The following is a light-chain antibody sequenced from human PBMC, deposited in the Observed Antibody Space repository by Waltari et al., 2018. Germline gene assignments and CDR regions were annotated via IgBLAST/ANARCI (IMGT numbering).Light chain of an antibody. V-gene: IGKV3-20*01. CDR2: GAS. CDR3: QQYGTSLIT. J-gene: IGKJ5*01. CDR1: QGVSSTY. Sequence: EIVLTQSPGTLSLSPGDIATLSCRTSQGVSSTYLAWFQHKPAQAPRLVIFGASSRATGIPDRFSGSGSGTDFTLTINRLEPEDFAVYYCQQYGTSLITFGQGTRLEIK.